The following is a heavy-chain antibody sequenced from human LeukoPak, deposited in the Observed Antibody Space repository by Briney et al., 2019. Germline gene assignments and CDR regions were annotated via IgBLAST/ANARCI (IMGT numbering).Heavy chain of an antibody. CDR2: ITDVGDRA. CDR3: TKDQDFRLGSMDF. D-gene: IGHD7-27*01. CDR1: GFTFSSYA. Sequence: GGSLRLSCAASGFTFSSYAMAWVRQAPGKGLEWVSTITDVGDRALYIDSVRGRFTIFRDDSKNTLYLQMNSLRAGDTAVYYCTKDQDFRLGSMDFWGQGTLVTVSS. V-gene: IGHV3-23*01. J-gene: IGHJ4*02.